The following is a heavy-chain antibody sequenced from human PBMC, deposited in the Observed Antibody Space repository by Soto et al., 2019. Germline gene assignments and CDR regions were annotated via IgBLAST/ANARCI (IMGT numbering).Heavy chain of an antibody. CDR2: IYYSGST. V-gene: IGHV4-59*01. J-gene: IGHJ4*02. Sequence: KTSETLSLTCTVSGGPTSSYYWSWIRQPPGKGLEWIGYIYYSGSTNYNPSLKSRVTISVDTSKNQFSLKLSSVTAADTAVYYCARAGMVRGVTQLMYDYWGQGTLVTVSS. CDR3: ARAGMVRGVTQLMYDY. D-gene: IGHD3-10*01. CDR1: GGPTSSYY.